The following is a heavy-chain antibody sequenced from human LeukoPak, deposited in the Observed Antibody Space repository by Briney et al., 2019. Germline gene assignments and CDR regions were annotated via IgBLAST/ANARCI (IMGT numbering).Heavy chain of an antibody. D-gene: IGHD5-18*01. Sequence: GGSLRLSCAASGFAFKSSGMTWVRQVPGKGLEWVSSITGAGSSTKYADSVSGRFTISRDNSKNTLSLQMTGLRAEDTAVYYCARTVAVAMEPDYWGQGTLVTVSS. CDR3: ARTVAVAMEPDY. CDR1: GFAFKSSG. CDR2: ITGAGSST. J-gene: IGHJ4*02. V-gene: IGHV3-23*01.